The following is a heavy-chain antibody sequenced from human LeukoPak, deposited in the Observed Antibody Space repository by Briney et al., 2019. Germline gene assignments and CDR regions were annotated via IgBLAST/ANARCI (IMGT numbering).Heavy chain of an antibody. CDR3: ARVAVAVDY. Sequence: PGRSLRLSCAASGFTFSSYAMHWVRQAPGKGLEWVAVISYDGSNKYYADSVKGRFTISRGNSKNTLYLQMNSLRAEDTAVYYCARVAVAVDYWGQGTLVTVSS. V-gene: IGHV3-30*04. CDR1: GFTFSSYA. J-gene: IGHJ4*02. D-gene: IGHD6-19*01. CDR2: ISYDGSNK.